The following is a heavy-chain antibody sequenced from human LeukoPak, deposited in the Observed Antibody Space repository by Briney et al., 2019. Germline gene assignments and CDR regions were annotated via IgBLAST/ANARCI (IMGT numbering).Heavy chain of an antibody. CDR3: ARVSYYDFDY. V-gene: IGHV3-48*04. D-gene: IGHD3-3*01. CDR1: GFTFRSYS. CDR2: ISSSSSTI. Sequence: GGSLRLSCAASGFTFRSYSMNWGRQAPGKGLEWVSYISSSSSTIYYADSVKGRFTISRDNAKNSLYLQMNSLRAEDTAVYYCARVSYYDFDYWGQGTLVTVSS. J-gene: IGHJ4*02.